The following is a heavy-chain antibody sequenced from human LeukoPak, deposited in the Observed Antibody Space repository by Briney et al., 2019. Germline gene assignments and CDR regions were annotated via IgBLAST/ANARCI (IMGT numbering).Heavy chain of an antibody. CDR3: ATLSSAWMAFDL. V-gene: IGHV1-2*02. CDR1: GYTFTGFY. Sequence: ASVKVSCKASGYTFTGFYIHWVRQAPGQGLEWMGWINPNSGDTNYVQMFQGRVTMTRDTSITTAYLELGRLRSDDTAVYFCATLSSAWMAFDLWGQGTMVTVSS. D-gene: IGHD6-25*01. J-gene: IGHJ3*01. CDR2: INPNSGDT.